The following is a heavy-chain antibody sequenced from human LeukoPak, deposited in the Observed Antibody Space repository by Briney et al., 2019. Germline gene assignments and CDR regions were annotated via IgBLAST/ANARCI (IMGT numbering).Heavy chain of an antibody. V-gene: IGHV1-2*02. Sequence: ALVKVSCKASGYTFTGYYIHWVRQAPGQGLEWMGWINPNSGGTNYAQNFQGRVTMTRDTSISTAYMELSRLKSDDTAVYYCARGLTVTPIDYWGQGTLVTVSS. D-gene: IGHD4-17*01. CDR3: ARGLTVTPIDY. CDR2: INPNSGGT. J-gene: IGHJ4*02. CDR1: GYTFTGYY.